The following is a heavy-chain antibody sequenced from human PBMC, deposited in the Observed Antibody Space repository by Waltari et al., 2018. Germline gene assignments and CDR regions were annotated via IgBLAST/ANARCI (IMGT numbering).Heavy chain of an antibody. V-gene: IGHV3-48*01. Sequence: EVQLVESGGGLVQPGGSLRLSCAASGSTFSSYSMNWVRQAPGKGLEWVSYISSSSSTIYYADSVKGRFTISRDNAKNSLYLQMNSLRAEDTAVYYCARDPSIGLDYWGQGTLVTVSS. CDR2: ISSSSSTI. CDR3: ARDPSIGLDY. CDR1: GSTFSSYS. J-gene: IGHJ4*02.